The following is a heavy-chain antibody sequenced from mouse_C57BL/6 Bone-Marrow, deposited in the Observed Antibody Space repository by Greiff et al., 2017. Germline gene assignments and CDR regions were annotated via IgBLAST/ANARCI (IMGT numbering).Heavy chain of an antibody. D-gene: IGHD1-1*01. Sequence: QVQLKQSGAELARPGASVKLSCKASGYTFTSYGISWVKQRTGQGLEWIGEIYPRSGNTYYNEKFKGKATLTADKSSSTAYMELRSLTSEDSAVXFCARDQITTVVATRAMDYWGQGTSVTVSS. CDR3: ARDQITTVVATRAMDY. J-gene: IGHJ4*01. CDR1: GYTFTSYG. V-gene: IGHV1-81*01. CDR2: IYPRSGNT.